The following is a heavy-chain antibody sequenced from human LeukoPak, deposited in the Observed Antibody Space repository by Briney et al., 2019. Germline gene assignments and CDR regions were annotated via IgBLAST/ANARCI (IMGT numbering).Heavy chain of an antibody. CDR2: ISSSGSYI. CDR1: GFTFSSYA. CDR3: ATPLDYYDSSGYHQGGD. V-gene: IGHV3-21*04. Sequence: GGSLRLSCAASGFTFSSYAIQWVRQAPGKGLEWVSSISSSGSYIYYADSVKGRFTISRDNAKNSLYLQMNSLRAEDTAVYYCATPLDYYDSSGYHQGGDWGQGTLVTVSS. J-gene: IGHJ4*02. D-gene: IGHD3-22*01.